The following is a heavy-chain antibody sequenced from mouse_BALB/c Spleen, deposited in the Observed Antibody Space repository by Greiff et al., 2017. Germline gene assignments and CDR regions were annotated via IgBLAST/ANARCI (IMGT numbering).Heavy chain of an antibody. J-gene: IGHJ3*01. D-gene: IGHD1-1*01. V-gene: IGHV1S22*01. CDR2: IYPGSGST. Sequence: LQQPGSELVRPVASVKLSCKASGYTFTSYWMHWVKQRPGQGLEWIGNIYPGSGSTNYDEKFKSKATLTVDTSSSTAYMQLSSLTSEDSAVYYCTRSGVYYYGSSSPPWFAYWGQGTLVTVSA. CDR1: GYTFTSYW. CDR3: TRSGVYYYGSSSPPWFAY.